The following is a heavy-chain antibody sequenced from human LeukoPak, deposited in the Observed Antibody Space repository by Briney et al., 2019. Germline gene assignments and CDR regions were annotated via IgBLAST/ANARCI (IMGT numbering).Heavy chain of an antibody. J-gene: IGHJ4*02. Sequence: PSETLSLTCSVSGVSISSDPWSWIRQPPGKGLEWIGYFYYSGNTNYNLSLESRLTITVDASKNQFSRKLSSVTAADTAVYYCARGINPVALTTGGTYFDYWGGEPMVTVSS. CDR1: GVSISSDP. D-gene: IGHD6-19*01. V-gene: IGHV4-59*01. CDR2: FYYSGNT. CDR3: ARGINPVALTTGGTYFDY.